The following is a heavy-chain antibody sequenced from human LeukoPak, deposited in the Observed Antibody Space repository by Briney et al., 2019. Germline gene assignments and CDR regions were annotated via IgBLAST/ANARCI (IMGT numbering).Heavy chain of an antibody. CDR2: INPGNGDT. D-gene: IGHD2-15*01. CDR3: ARERWHCRVNCYSVYYYALDV. J-gene: IGHJ6*02. V-gene: IGHV1-3*01. Sequence: ASVTVSFTGSGYTFTNYAVHWVRQAPGQRLEWLGWINPGNGDTKYSQNFQGRVTDTSDTSAATAYVELNSLTSEDTAVYYCARERWHCRVNCYSVYYYALDVWGQGTTVTVSS. CDR1: GYTFTNYA.